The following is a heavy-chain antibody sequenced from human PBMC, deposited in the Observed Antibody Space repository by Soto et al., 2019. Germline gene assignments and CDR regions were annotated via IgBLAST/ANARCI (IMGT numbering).Heavy chain of an antibody. V-gene: IGHV3-30*18. Sequence: VGSLRLSCVGSAPTVSNYGMHCVRHAPGKGLEWVALISYDGSEEYYADSVKGRFTLSRDNSKNNIYLEMNGLRPEDTAVYYCAKSAGAYRHNYKGMEVWGQGTTVTVSS. CDR2: ISYDGSEE. J-gene: IGHJ6*01. D-gene: IGHD3-10*01. CDR3: AKSAGAYRHNYKGMEV. CDR1: APTVSNYG.